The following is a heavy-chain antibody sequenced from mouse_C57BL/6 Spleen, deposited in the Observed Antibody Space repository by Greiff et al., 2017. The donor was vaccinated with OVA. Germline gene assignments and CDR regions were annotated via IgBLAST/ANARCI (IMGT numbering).Heavy chain of an antibody. D-gene: IGHD3-3*01. CDR2: IDPSDSYT. CDR1: GYTFTSYW. CDR3: ASVGTHYYAMDY. V-gene: IGHV1-69*01. Sequence: VQLQQPGAELVMPGASVKLSCKASGYTFTSYWMHWVKQRPGQGLEWIGEIDPSDSYTNYNQKFKGKSTLTVDKSSSTAYMQLSSLTSEDSAVYYCASVGTHYYAMDYWGQGTSVTVSS. J-gene: IGHJ4*01.